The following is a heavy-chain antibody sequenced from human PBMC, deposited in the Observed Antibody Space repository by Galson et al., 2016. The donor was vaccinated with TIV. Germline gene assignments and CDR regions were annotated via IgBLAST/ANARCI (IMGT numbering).Heavy chain of an antibody. J-gene: IGHJ3*01. CDR3: ARTGANTLYSGGYGDDDGFDF. V-gene: IGHV3-33*01. Sequence: SLRLSCATSGFTLPNYGMTWVRQAPGKGLEWVAVIWYDGTNTHYADSVKGRFTISKDNSENTLNLPMNTLRAEDTAVYYCARTGANTLYSGGYGDDDGFDFWGQGTMVTVSS. CDR2: IWYDGTNT. CDR1: GFTLPNYG. D-gene: IGHD1-26*01.